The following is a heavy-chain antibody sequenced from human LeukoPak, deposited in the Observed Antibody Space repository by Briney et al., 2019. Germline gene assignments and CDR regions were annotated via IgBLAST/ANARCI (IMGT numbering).Heavy chain of an antibody. D-gene: IGHD3-22*01. CDR2: INPSGGST. J-gene: IGHJ4*02. V-gene: IGHV1-46*01. CDR1: GYIGTSYY. CDR3: AREPSHGYYYYDSSGYSNPLDY. Sequence: ASVKVSCKASGYIGTSYYMHWVRQAPGQGLEWMGIINPSGGSTAYAQKFQGRVTMTRDTSTSTAYMELRSLRSDDTAVYYCAREPSHGYYYYDSSGYSNPLDYWGQGPLVTVSS.